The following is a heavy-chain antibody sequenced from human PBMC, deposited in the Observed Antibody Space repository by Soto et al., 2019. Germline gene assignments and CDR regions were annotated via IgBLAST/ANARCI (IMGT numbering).Heavy chain of an antibody. D-gene: IGHD6-13*01. V-gene: IGHV4-30-4*01. J-gene: IGHJ4*02. CDR3: ASSLDSSSWYEFPY. CDR1: GGSISSGNYY. Sequence: SETLSLTCTVSGGSISSGNYYWSWIRQPPGKGLECIGFISYSGTTHYSASLRSRVSISVDTSKNQFSLDLSSVTAADTAVYYCASSLDSSSWYEFPYWGQGTLVTVSS. CDR2: ISYSGTT.